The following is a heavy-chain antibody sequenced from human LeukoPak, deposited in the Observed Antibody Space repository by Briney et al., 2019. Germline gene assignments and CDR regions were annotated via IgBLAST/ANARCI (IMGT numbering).Heavy chain of an antibody. CDR3: ARDCSGGSCYLDY. D-gene: IGHD2-15*01. Sequence: PSETLSLTCTVSGGSITSSSYYWGWIRQPPGKGLEWIGSIYTSGSTNYNPSLKSRVTISVDTSKNQFSLKLSSVTAADTAVYYCARDCSGGSCYLDYWGQGTLVTVSS. J-gene: IGHJ4*02. V-gene: IGHV4-39*07. CDR1: GGSITSSSYY. CDR2: IYTSGST.